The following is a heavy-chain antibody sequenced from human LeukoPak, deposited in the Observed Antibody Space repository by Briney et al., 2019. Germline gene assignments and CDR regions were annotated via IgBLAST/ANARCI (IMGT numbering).Heavy chain of an antibody. CDR3: AKAYNWNYVGYFDY. Sequence: PGRSLRLSCAASGFTFDDYAMHWVRQAPGKGLEWVSGTSWNSGSIGYADSVKGRFTISRDNAKNSLYLLMNSLRAEDTALYYCAKAYNWNYVGYFDYWGQGTLVTVSS. CDR2: TSWNSGSI. CDR1: GFTFDDYA. D-gene: IGHD1-7*01. J-gene: IGHJ4*02. V-gene: IGHV3-9*01.